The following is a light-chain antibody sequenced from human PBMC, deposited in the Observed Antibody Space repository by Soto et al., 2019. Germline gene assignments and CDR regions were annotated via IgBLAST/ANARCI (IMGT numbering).Light chain of an antibody. V-gene: IGKV3-11*01. Sequence: EIVFTQSPATPSLSPGERATLSCRASQSVSSYLAWYQQKPGQAPRLLIYGASNRATGIPERFSGSGSGTDFTPTIRRLEPQESAIYYCQQYVISVTVGQGTRRDIK. CDR2: GAS. J-gene: IGKJ5*01. CDR3: QQYVISVT. CDR1: QSVSSY.